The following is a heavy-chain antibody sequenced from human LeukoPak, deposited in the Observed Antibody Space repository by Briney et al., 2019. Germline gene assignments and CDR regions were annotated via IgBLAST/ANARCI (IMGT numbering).Heavy chain of an antibody. CDR3: ARDESFVRLLDY. V-gene: IGHV3-11*04. CDR2: ISSSGSTI. D-gene: IGHD3-16*01. CDR1: GFTFSDYY. Sequence: GGSLRLSCAASGFTFSDYYMSWIRQAPGKGLEWVSYISSSGSTIYYAGSVKGRFTISRDNAKNSLYLQMNSLRAEDTAVYYCARDESFVRLLDYWGQGTLVTVSS. J-gene: IGHJ4*02.